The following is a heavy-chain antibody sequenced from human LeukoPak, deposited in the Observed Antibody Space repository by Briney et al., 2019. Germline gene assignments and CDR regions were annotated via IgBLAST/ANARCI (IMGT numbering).Heavy chain of an antibody. D-gene: IGHD3-3*01. CDR3: ASREYDFSPLDY. Sequence: GGSLRLSCAASGFTFSSYSMNWVRQAPGKGLEWVSSISSSSSYIYYADSVKGQFTISRDNAKNSLYLQMNSLRAEDTAVYYCASREYDFSPLDYWGQGTLVTVSS. V-gene: IGHV3-21*01. CDR1: GFTFSSYS. J-gene: IGHJ4*02. CDR2: ISSSSSYI.